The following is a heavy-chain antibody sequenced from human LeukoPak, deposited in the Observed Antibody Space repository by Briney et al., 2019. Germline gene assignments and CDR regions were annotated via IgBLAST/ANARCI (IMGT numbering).Heavy chain of an antibody. CDR1: GFTFSSYS. Sequence: PGGSLRLSCAASGFTFSSYSMNWVRQAPGKGLEWVSSISSSSSYIYYADSVKGRFTISRDNAKNSLYLQMNSLRAEDTAVCYCARDPFLGAFDIWGQGTMVTVSS. V-gene: IGHV3-21*01. CDR2: ISSSSSYI. J-gene: IGHJ3*02. CDR3: ARDPFLGAFDI. D-gene: IGHD2/OR15-2a*01.